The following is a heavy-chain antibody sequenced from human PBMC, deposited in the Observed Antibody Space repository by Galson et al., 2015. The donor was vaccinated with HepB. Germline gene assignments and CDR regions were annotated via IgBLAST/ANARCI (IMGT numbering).Heavy chain of an antibody. CDR3: ARGQYCSSTSCYLGAFDI. Sequence: YTFTSYYMHWVRQAPGQGLEWMGIINPSGGSTSYAQKFQGRVTMTRDTSTSTVYMELSSLRSEDTAVYYCARGQYCSSTSCYLGAFDIWGQGTMVTVSS. J-gene: IGHJ3*02. CDR1: YTFTSYY. CDR2: INPSGGST. V-gene: IGHV1-46*01. D-gene: IGHD2-2*01.